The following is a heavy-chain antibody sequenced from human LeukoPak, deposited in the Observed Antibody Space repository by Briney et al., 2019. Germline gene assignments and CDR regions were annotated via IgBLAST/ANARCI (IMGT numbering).Heavy chain of an antibody. CDR2: ISWNSANI. D-gene: IGHD3-22*01. CDR3: ARDPDSSGGDY. J-gene: IGHJ4*02. V-gene: IGHV3-9*01. Sequence: GGSLRLSCGASGFTFADYAMHWVRKAPGKGLEWVSGISWNSANIGYADSVKGRFTISRDNAKNSLYLQMNSQRAEDTAVYYCARDPDSSGGDYWGQGTLVTVSS. CDR1: GFTFADYA.